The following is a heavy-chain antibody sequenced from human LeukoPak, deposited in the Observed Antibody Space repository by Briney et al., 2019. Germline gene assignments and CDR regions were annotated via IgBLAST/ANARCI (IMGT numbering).Heavy chain of an antibody. CDR3: ARSDRDGYNFPPAYFDY. D-gene: IGHD5-24*01. CDR2: IIPIFGTA. V-gene: IGHV1-69*05. CDR1: GGTFSSYT. Sequence: ASVKVSCKASGGTFSSYTISWVRQAPGQGLEWMGGIIPIFGTANYAQKFQGRVTITTDESTSTACMELRSLRSEDKGVYYWARSDRDGYNFPPAYFDYWGQGTLVTVSS. J-gene: IGHJ4*02.